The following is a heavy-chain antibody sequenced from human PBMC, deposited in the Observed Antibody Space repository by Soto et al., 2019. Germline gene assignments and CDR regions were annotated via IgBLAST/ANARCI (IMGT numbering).Heavy chain of an antibody. Sequence: SETLSLTCAVYGGPFSCYYWSWIRQPPGKGLEWIGEINHSGSTNYDPSLKSRVTISVDTSKNQFSLKLSSVTAADTAVYYCARGLGITMIVVADDAFDIWGQGKMVTVSS. CDR3: ARGLGITMIVVADDAFDI. CDR2: INHSGST. D-gene: IGHD3-22*01. V-gene: IGHV4-34*01. J-gene: IGHJ3*02. CDR1: GGPFSCYY.